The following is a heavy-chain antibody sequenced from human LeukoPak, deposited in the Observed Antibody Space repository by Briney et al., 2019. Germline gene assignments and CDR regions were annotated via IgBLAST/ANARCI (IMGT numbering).Heavy chain of an antibody. CDR3: ARYGGYYYGAHY. D-gene: IGHD3-22*01. J-gene: IGHJ4*02. V-gene: IGHV4-34*01. Sequence: SETLSLTCAVYGGSFSGYYWSWIRQPPGKGLEWIGEINHSVSTNYNPSLKSRVTISVDTSKNQFSLKLSSVTAADTAVYYCARYGGYYYGAHYWGQGTLVTVSS. CDR1: GGSFSGYY. CDR2: INHSVST.